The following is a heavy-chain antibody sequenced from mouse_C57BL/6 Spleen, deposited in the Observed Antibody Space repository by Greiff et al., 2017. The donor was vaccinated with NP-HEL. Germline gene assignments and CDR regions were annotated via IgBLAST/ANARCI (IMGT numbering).Heavy chain of an antibody. CDR2: IDPETGGT. D-gene: IGHD1-1*01. J-gene: IGHJ4*01. CDR1: GYTFTDYE. Sequence: VQLQQSGAELVRPGASVTLSCKASGYTFTDYEMHWVKQTPVHGLEWIGAIDPETGGTAYSQKFKGKAILTADKSSSTAYMELRSLTSEDSAVYYCTRSSSYAMDYWGQGTSVTVSS. CDR3: TRSSSYAMDY. V-gene: IGHV1-15*01.